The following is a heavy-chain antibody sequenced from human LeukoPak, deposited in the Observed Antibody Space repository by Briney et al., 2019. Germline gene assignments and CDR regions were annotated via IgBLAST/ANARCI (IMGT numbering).Heavy chain of an antibody. J-gene: IGHJ4*02. V-gene: IGHV3-66*01. Sequence: GGSLRLSCAASGITVSTNYMNWVRQAPGKGLEWVSVIYSTDKTNYADSVKGRFTISRDNAKNSLYLQMNSLRAEDTAVYYCARSSSTYYYDTSSHYWGQGTLVTVSS. CDR3: ARSSSTYYYDTSSHY. D-gene: IGHD3-22*01. CDR2: IYSTDKT. CDR1: GITVSTNY.